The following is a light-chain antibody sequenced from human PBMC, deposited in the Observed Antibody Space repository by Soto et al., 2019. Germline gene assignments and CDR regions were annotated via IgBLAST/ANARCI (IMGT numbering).Light chain of an antibody. CDR2: DAS. J-gene: IGKJ4*01. V-gene: IGKV3-11*01. CDR3: QQLNNCLIT. CDR1: QSVSSY. Sequence: IVLTQSPATLSLSPGERATLSCRASQSVSSYLAWYQQKPGQAPRLLIYDASNRATGIPARFSGSGSGTDFTLTISSLEPEVFAVYYCQQLNNCLITCGGGT.